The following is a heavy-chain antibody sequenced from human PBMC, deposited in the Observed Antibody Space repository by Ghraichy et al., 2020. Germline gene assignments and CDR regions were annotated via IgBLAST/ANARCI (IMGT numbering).Heavy chain of an antibody. J-gene: IGHJ4*02. V-gene: IGHV4-59*01. D-gene: IGHD1-26*01. CDR1: GGSISSYY. CDR3: ARDRGGSYFDY. CDR2: IYYSGST. Sequence: SETLSLTCTVSGGSISSYYWSWIRQPPGKGLEWIGYIYYSGSTNYNPSLKSRVTISVDTSKNQFSLKLSSVTAADTAVYYFARDRGGSYFDYWGQGTLVTVSS.